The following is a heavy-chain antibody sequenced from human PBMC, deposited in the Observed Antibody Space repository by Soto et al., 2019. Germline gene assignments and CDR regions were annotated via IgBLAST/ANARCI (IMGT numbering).Heavy chain of an antibody. CDR3: ARAISGYVT. J-gene: IGHJ5*02. CDR1: GITFTTYA. Sequence: QVQLVQSGTEVKKPGASVKVSCKASGITFTTYAIHWVRQAPGQGLEWMGWINAGNGNTRYSQKFQGRVTLTRDTSASTAYMDLSSLTSEDAAIHYCARAISGYVTWGQGTLVTVSS. V-gene: IGHV1-3*01. D-gene: IGHD5-12*01. CDR2: INAGNGNT.